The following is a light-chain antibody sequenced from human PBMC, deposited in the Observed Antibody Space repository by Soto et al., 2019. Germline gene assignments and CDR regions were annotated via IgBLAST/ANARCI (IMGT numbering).Light chain of an antibody. CDR2: DFS. V-gene: IGLV2-14*01. CDR3: SSYTGNSTYVV. J-gene: IGLJ2*01. CDR1: SSDVGGYNY. Sequence: QSALTQPASVSGSLGQSITISCTGTSSDVGGYNYVSWYQQHPGRATKLKIYDFSSRPSGVSNRFSGFKYANTASPTISGLEAEDEADYYCSSYTGNSTYVVFGGGTKLTVI.